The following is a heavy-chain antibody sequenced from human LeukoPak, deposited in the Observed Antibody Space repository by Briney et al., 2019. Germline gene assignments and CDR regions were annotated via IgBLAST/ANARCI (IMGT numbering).Heavy chain of an antibody. CDR2: ISAYNGNT. CDR1: GGTFSSYA. J-gene: IGHJ4*02. D-gene: IGHD4-23*01. CDR3: ARDGDYGGNWDY. V-gene: IGHV1-18*01. Sequence: GSSVKVSCKASGGTFSSYAISWVRQAPGQGLEWMGWISAYNGNTNYPQKLQGRVTMTTDTSTSTAYMELRSLRSDDTAVYYCARDGDYGGNWDYWGQGTLVTVSS.